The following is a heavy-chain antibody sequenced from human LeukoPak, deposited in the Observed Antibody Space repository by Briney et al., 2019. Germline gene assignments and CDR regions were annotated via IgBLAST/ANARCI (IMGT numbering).Heavy chain of an antibody. CDR2: ISGSGGRT. Sequence: GGSLRLSCAASGFTFSSYVMSWVRQAPGKGLEWVSGISGSGGRTYYADSVKGRFNISRDNSKNTLHLQMNSLRAEDTAVYYCASSSVVREDYWGQGTLVTVSS. V-gene: IGHV3-23*01. CDR3: ASSSVVREDY. D-gene: IGHD4-23*01. CDR1: GFTFSSYV. J-gene: IGHJ4*02.